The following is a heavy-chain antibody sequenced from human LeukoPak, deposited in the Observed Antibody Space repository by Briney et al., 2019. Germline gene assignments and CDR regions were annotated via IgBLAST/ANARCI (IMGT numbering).Heavy chain of an antibody. Sequence: GESLKISCKGSGYSFTSYWIGWVRQMPGKGLEWMGTIYPGDSDTRYSPSFQGQVTISADKSISTAYLQWSSLKASDTAMYYCARHEDYDFWSGYYTIWGQGTLVTVSS. CDR3: ARHEDYDFWSGYYTI. V-gene: IGHV5-51*01. D-gene: IGHD3-3*01. CDR1: GYSFTSYW. CDR2: IYPGDSDT. J-gene: IGHJ4*02.